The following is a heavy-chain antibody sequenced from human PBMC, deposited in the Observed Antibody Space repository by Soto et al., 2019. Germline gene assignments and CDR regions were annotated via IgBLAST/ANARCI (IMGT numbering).Heavy chain of an antibody. V-gene: IGHV3-74*01. CDR1: GFTFSSFW. D-gene: IGHD2-15*01. CDR2: INSDGSTT. J-gene: IGHJ4*02. Sequence: PGGSLRLSCAASGFTFSSFWMHWVRQAPGKGLVWVSLINSDGSTTTYADSVKGRFTISRDNAKNTLYLQMNSLRAEDTAVYYCARVDSGGSWTNFDYWGQGTLVTVSS. CDR3: ARVDSGGSWTNFDY.